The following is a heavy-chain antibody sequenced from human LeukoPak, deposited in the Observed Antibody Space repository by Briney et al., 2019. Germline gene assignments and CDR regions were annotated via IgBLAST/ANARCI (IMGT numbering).Heavy chain of an antibody. V-gene: IGHV3-30*02. D-gene: IGHD3-9*01. Sequence: PGGSLRLSCAASGFTFSSYGMHWVRQAPGKGLEWVAFIRYDGSNKYYADSVKGRFTISRDNSKNTLYLQMNSLRAEDTAVYYCASVPPALTRTGHYWGQGTLVTVSS. J-gene: IGHJ4*02. CDR1: GFTFSSYG. CDR3: ASVPPALTRTGHY. CDR2: IRYDGSNK.